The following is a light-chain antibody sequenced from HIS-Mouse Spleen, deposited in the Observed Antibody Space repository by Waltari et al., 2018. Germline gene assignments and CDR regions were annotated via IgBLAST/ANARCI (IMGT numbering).Light chain of an antibody. V-gene: IGLV2-14*03. J-gene: IGLJ2*01. Sequence: QSALTQPASVSGSPGQSITISCTGTSSDVGGYNYVSWYQQHPGKAHKLMIYDVSNRPSGVSNSFSGSKSGNTASLTISGLHAEDEADYYCSSYTSSSTLVVFGGGTKLTVL. CDR1: SSDVGGYNY. CDR3: SSYTSSSTLVV. CDR2: DVS.